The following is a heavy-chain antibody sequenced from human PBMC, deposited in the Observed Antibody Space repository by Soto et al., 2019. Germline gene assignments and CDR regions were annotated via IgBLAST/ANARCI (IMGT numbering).Heavy chain of an antibody. V-gene: IGHV3-48*04. Sequence: PGGSLRLSCAASGFSFRSYSMNWVRQAPGKGLEWLSDISSSSYTIYYADSVKGRFTISRDNAKNSLYLQMDSLRAEDTAVYYCARELEYCSNGVCYPYFDSWGQGT. CDR1: GFSFRSYS. J-gene: IGHJ4*02. D-gene: IGHD2-8*01. CDR3: ARELEYCSNGVCYPYFDS. CDR2: ISSSSYTI.